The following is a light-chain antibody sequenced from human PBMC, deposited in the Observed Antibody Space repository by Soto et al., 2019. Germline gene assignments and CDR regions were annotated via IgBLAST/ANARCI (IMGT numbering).Light chain of an antibody. Sequence: QSALAQPASVSGSPGQSITISCTGTSSDVGSYSVVSWYQQHPGKAPKLMIYEGSKRPSGVSNRFSGSKSGNTASLTISGLQAEDEADYYCCSYAGSVVFGGGTKLTVL. V-gene: IGLV2-23*01. CDR2: EGS. CDR1: SSDVGSYSV. J-gene: IGLJ2*01. CDR3: CSYAGSVV.